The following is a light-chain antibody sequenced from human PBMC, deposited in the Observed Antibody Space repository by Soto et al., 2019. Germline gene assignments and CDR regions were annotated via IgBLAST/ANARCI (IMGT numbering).Light chain of an antibody. Sequence: ELVLTQSPGTLSLSPGERATLSCRASQRGGSNYLAWYQQNPGQAPRLLISDASSRVPGIPDRFSGSGSGTDLTLTISRLEPEDSAVYYCQQYGSSRWTFGQGTKVDIK. CDR3: QQYGSSRWT. CDR2: DAS. J-gene: IGKJ1*01. CDR1: QRGGSNY. V-gene: IGKV3-20*01.